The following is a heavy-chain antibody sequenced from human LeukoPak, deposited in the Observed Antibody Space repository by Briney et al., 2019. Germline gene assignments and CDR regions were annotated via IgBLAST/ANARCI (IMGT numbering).Heavy chain of an antibody. CDR2: ITSSGSLR. D-gene: IGHD3-9*01. Sequence: PGGSLRLSCAASGFTFSSYEMNWVRQAPGRGLEWVSYITSSGSLRNYADSVTGRFTISRDNAKNSLFLQMNSLRVEDTAVYYCARVHYDISTDYYNVYHFDHWDQGTPVTVSS. CDR1: GFTFSSYE. CDR3: ARVHYDISTDYYNVYHFDH. J-gene: IGHJ4*02. V-gene: IGHV3-48*03.